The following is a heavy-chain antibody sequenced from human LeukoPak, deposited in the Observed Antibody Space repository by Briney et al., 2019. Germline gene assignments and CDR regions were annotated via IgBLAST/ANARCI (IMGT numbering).Heavy chain of an antibody. CDR3: AKDEETYYHDGSGPRGYYYYFDMDV. CDR2: ISFDGSFQ. Sequence: PGGSLRLSCAASGFTFRNYGMHWVRQAPGKGLEWVAVISFDGSFQSYADSVKGRFTISRDNSKNTLYLQMDSLRVEDRAVYYCAKDEETYYHDGSGPRGYYYYFDMDVWGQGTTVTVSS. V-gene: IGHV3-30*18. D-gene: IGHD3-22*01. CDR1: GFTFRNYG. J-gene: IGHJ6*02.